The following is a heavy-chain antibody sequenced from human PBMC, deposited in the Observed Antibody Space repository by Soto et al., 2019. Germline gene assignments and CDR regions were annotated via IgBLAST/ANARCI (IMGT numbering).Heavy chain of an antibody. CDR1: GFTFSTDS. Sequence: EVQLVESGGGLVQPGGSLRLSCVASGFTFSTDSMNWVRQAPGKGLEWVAHISTSGATRYYADSVKGRFTISRDNAKASLYLQVDSLRKEDTAVYYCGRFFGSGFDYCGQGTLVTVSS. V-gene: IGHV3-48*02. J-gene: IGHJ4*02. D-gene: IGHD6-19*01. CDR2: ISTSGATR. CDR3: GRFFGSGFDY.